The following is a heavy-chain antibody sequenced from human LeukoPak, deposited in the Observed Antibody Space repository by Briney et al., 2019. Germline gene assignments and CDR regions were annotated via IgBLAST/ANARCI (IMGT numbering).Heavy chain of an antibody. V-gene: IGHV4-31*03. CDR3: ASYGDYGSIYYYYGMDV. CDR1: GGPISSGGYY. J-gene: IGHJ6*02. D-gene: IGHD4-17*01. CDR2: IYYSGST. Sequence: PSETLSLTCTVSGGPISSGGYYWSWIRQHPGKGLEWIGYIYYSGSTYYNPSLKSRVTISVDTSKNQFSLKLSSVTAADTAVYYCASYGDYGSIYYYYGMDVWGQGTTVTVSS.